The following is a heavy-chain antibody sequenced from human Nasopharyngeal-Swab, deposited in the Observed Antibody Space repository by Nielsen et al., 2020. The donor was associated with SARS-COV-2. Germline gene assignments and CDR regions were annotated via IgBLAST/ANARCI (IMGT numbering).Heavy chain of an antibody. CDR2: INSDGSST. V-gene: IGHV3-74*01. D-gene: IGHD3-10*01. CDR3: AKEAYVSIVRGVTPWFDP. Sequence: GESLKISCAASGFTFSSYWMHWVRQAPGKGLVWVSRINSDGSSTSYADSVKGRFTISRDNAKNTLYLQMNSLRAEDTAVYYCAKEAYVSIVRGVTPWFDPWGQGTLVTVSS. J-gene: IGHJ5*02. CDR1: GFTFSSYW.